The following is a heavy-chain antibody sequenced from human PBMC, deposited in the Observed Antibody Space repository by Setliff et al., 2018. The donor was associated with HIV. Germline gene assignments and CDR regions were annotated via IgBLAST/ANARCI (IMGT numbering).Heavy chain of an antibody. D-gene: IGHD3-9*01. J-gene: IGHJ3*02. V-gene: IGHV4-59*01. CDR3: ARVATGPESFDI. CDR1: GDSINNYY. Sequence: LSLTCTVSGDSINNYYWSWIRQPPGKGLEWIGYVYSTGSTNSKSSLKSRVTISVDTSKNQFSLKLSSVTAADTAVYYCARVATGPESFDIWGQGTMVTVSS. CDR2: VYSTGST.